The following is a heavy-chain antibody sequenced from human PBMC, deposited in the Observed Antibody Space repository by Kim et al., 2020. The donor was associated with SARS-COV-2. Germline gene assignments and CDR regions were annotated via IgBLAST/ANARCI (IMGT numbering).Heavy chain of an antibody. V-gene: IGHV3-23*01. Sequence: GGSLRLSCAASGFTFSSYAMSWVRQAPGKGLEWVSAISGSGGSTYYADSVKGRFTISRDNSKNTLYLQMNSLRAEDTAVYYCAGFYYYGSGSYPYYYYGMDVWGQGTTVTVSS. D-gene: IGHD3-10*01. CDR3: AGFYYYGSGSYPYYYYGMDV. CDR1: GFTFSSYA. J-gene: IGHJ6*02. CDR2: ISGSGGST.